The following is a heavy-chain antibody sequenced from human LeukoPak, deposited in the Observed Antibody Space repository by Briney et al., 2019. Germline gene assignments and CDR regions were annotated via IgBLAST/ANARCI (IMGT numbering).Heavy chain of an antibody. CDR3: ARDLENDNGYDPFDY. CDR1: GYTFTNYG. V-gene: IGHV1-18*01. D-gene: IGHD5-12*01. CDR2: ISAYNGNT. J-gene: IGHJ4*01. Sequence: ASVKVSCKASGYTFTNYGISWVRQAPGQGLEWMGWISAYNGNTNYAQKIQGRVTMTIDTSTNTAYMELRSLRSDDTAVYYCARDLENDNGYDPFDYWGQGTLVSVSS.